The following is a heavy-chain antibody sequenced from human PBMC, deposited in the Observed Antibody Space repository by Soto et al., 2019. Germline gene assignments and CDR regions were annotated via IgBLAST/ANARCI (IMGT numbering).Heavy chain of an antibody. D-gene: IGHD3-22*01. J-gene: IGHJ4*02. CDR2: ITPMFGTP. CDR3: ARDGTLYDSSAYYYLY. V-gene: IGHV1-69*13. CDR1: GYTFTGYY. Sequence: SVKVSCKASGYTFTGYYMHWVRQAPGQGLEWMGGITPMFGTPNYAQKFQGRVTITADESTSTAYMELSSLRSEDTAMYYCARDGTLYDSSAYYYLYWGQGTLVTVSS.